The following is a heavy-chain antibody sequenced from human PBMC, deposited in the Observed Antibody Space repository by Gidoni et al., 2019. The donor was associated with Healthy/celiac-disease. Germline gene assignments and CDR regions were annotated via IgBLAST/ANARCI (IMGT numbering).Heavy chain of an antibody. V-gene: IGHV1-69*06. D-gene: IGHD3-22*01. CDR3: ARLYYYDSSGQGGMDV. Sequence: QVQLVQSGDEVKKPGSSVKVSCKASGGTFSSYAISWVRQAPGQGLEWIGGIIPIFGTSNYAHKFQGRVTITADKSTSTAYMELSSLRSEDTAVYYCARLYYYDSSGQGGMDVWGQGTTVTVSS. CDR2: IIPIFGTS. J-gene: IGHJ6*02. CDR1: GGTFSSYA.